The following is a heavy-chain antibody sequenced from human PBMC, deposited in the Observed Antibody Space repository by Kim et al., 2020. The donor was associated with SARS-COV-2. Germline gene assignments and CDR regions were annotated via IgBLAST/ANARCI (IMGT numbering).Heavy chain of an antibody. CDR2: ISSSSSYI. CDR3: ARVRLVGELVLRFLEWLPRGGNDY. CDR1: GFTFSSYS. J-gene: IGHJ4*02. Sequence: GGSLRLSCAASGFTFSSYSMNWVRQAPGKGLEWVSSISSSSSYIYYADSVKGRFTISRDNAKNSLYLQMNSLRAEDTAVYYCARVRLVGELVLRFLEWLPRGGNDYWGQGTLVTVSS. D-gene: IGHD3-3*01. V-gene: IGHV3-21*01.